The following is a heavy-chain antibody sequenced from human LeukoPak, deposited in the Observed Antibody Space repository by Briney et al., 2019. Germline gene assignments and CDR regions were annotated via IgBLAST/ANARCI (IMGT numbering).Heavy chain of an antibody. CDR1: GFTFSSYG. CDR3: AKDRTYYDILTGYYDY. CDR2: IRYDGRNK. Sequence: GALRLSCAASGFTFSSYGMHWVRQAPGKGLEWVAFIRYDGRNKYYADSVKGRFTISRDNSKNTLYLQMNSLRAEDTAVYYCAKDRTYYDILTGYYDYWDQGTLVTVSS. V-gene: IGHV3-30*02. J-gene: IGHJ4*02. D-gene: IGHD3-9*01.